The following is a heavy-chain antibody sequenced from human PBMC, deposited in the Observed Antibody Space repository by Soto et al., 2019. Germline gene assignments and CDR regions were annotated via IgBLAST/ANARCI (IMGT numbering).Heavy chain of an antibody. CDR3: ARDTDCSSTRCYGWFDP. Sequence: EVQLVESGGGLVKPGGSLRLSCAASGFTFSSYSMNWVRQAPGKGLEWVSSISSSSYIYYADSVKGRFTISRDNAKNSLYLKMNSMGAEDTAVYYWARDTDCSSTRCYGWFDPWGQGALVTVSS. D-gene: IGHD2-2*01. CDR2: ISSSSYI. CDR1: GFTFSSYS. J-gene: IGHJ5*02. V-gene: IGHV3-21*01.